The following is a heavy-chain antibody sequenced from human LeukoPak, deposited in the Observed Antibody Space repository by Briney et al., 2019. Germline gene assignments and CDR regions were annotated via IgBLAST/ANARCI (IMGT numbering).Heavy chain of an antibody. Sequence: SETLSLTCTVSGGSISSYYWSWIRQPPGKGLEWIGYIYHSGSTNYNPSLKSRVTISVDTSKNQFSLKLSSVTAADTAVYYCARRVRGYEDYYYYYMDVWGKGTTVTVSS. J-gene: IGHJ6*03. V-gene: IGHV4-59*01. CDR2: IYHSGST. D-gene: IGHD5-12*01. CDR1: GGSISSYY. CDR3: ARRVRGYEDYYYYYMDV.